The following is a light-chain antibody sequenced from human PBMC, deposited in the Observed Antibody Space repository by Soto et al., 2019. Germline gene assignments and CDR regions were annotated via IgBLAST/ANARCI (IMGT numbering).Light chain of an antibody. J-gene: IGLJ1*01. CDR2: EVS. CDR1: SNDVGSYDF. Sequence: QSALTQPASVSGSPGQSNTISCTGTSNDVGSYDFVSWYQQQPGKAPKLLIYEVSNRPSGVSHRFSGSTSDNTASLTIPGLQSEDEADYYCGSSTTFATIVFGTGTKVTLL. V-gene: IGLV2-14*01. CDR3: GSSTTFATIV.